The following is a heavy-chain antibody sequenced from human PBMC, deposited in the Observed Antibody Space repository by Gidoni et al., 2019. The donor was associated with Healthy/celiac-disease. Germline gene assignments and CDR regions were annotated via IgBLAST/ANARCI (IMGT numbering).Heavy chain of an antibody. Sequence: QVQLVQSGAEVKKPGASVKVSCQASGYTFTSYYMHWVRQAPGQGLEWMGIINPSGGSTSYAQKFQGRVTMIVDTSTSTVYMELSSLRSEDTAVYYCARDGPLPYYYYMDVWGKGTTVTVSS. CDR3: ARDGPLPYYYYMDV. CDR1: GYTFTSYY. V-gene: IGHV1-46*01. CDR2: INPSGGST. J-gene: IGHJ6*03.